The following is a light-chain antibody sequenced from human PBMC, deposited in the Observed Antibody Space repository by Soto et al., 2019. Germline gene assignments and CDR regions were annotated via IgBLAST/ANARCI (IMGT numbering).Light chain of an antibody. J-gene: IGKJ5*01. Sequence: EIVLTQSPATLSLSPGERATLSCRASQSITSYLAWYQQKPGQAPRLLIYDSSNRATGIPARFRGSGSGTDFTLTIDSLEPEDFAVYYCQKRGDWPLIIFGQGTRLEIK. CDR3: QKRGDWPLII. CDR2: DSS. V-gene: IGKV3-11*01. CDR1: QSITSY.